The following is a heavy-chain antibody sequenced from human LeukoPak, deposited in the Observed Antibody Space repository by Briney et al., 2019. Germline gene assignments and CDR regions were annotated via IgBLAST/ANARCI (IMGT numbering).Heavy chain of an antibody. CDR2: IYSGGST. D-gene: IGHD3-10*01. CDR3: ARDRGSGEFDY. CDR1: GFTVSSNY. J-gene: IGHJ4*02. V-gene: IGHV3-53*01. Sequence: GGSLRLSCVVSGFTVSSNYMSWVRQAPGKGLEWVSVIYSGGSTYYADSVKGRVTISRDNSENTLYLQMNSLRAEDTAVYYCARDRGSGEFDYWGQGTLVTVSS.